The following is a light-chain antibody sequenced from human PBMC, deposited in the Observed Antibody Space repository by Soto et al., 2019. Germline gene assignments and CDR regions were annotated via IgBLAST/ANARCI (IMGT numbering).Light chain of an antibody. J-gene: IGKJ1*01. CDR2: DAS. CDR1: QSVGPY. CDR3: QHRSNWPSCP. Sequence: DSVLPLSPSTLSLSPGERATLSCRASQSVGPYLAWYQHKPGQAPRLLIFDASKRATGIPARFSGSGSGTDFTLTISSLEPEDFAVYYCQHRSNWPSCPFGEGTKVDIK. V-gene: IGKV3-11*01.